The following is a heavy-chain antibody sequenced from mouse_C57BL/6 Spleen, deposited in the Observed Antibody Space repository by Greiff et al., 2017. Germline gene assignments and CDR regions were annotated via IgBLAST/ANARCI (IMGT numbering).Heavy chain of an antibody. CDR2: INPNNGGT. J-gene: IGHJ3*01. CDR1: GYTFTDYN. Sequence: EVQLQQSGPELVKPGASVKMSCKASGYTFTDYNMTWVKQSHGKSLEWIGDINPNNGGTSYNQKFKGKATLTVNKSSSTAYMELRSLTSEDSAVYYCAREDVYYAWFAYWGQGTLVTVSA. D-gene: IGHD2-3*01. CDR3: AREDVYYAWFAY. V-gene: IGHV1-22*01.